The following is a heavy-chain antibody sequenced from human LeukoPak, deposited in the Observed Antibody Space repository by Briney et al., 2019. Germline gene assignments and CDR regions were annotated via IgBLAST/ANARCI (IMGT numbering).Heavy chain of an antibody. D-gene: IGHD2-2*01. CDR1: GYRFTSYW. CDR2: IYPGVSDT. Sequence: KNGESLKISCKGSGYRFTSYWIVWVRQMPGKGLEWMGLIYPGVSDTRYSASFQAHVTLSADKPIRTAYPQGSSLKASDTAMYYCARRGLGYCSSTSCYAEIDYWGQGTLATVSS. CDR3: ARRGLGYCSSTSCYAEIDY. V-gene: IGHV5-51*01. J-gene: IGHJ4*02.